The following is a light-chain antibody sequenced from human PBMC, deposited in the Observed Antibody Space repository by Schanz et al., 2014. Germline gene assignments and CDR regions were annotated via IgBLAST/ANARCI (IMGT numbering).Light chain of an antibody. Sequence: SALTQPPSASGSPGQSVTISCTGTSSDVGGYNYVSWYQQHPGKAPKLIIFGVTNRPSGVPDRFSGSKSASSASLAITGLQAEDEADYYCQSYDFSLTAWVFGGGTKVTVL. CDR2: GVT. CDR3: QSYDFSLTAWV. CDR1: SSDVGGYNY. V-gene: IGLV2-8*01. J-gene: IGLJ3*02.